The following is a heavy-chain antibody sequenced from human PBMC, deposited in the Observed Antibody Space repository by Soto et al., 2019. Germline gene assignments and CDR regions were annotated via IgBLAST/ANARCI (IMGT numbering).Heavy chain of an antibody. Sequence: EVQLLESGGGLVQPGGSLRLSCAASGFTFSSFGVYWVRQAPGKGLEWVSGIGGSSGNAYYADSVKGRLTVSRDISHSTLYLQMSALRADDTAVYYCARSGPHYFDFWGQGTLVTVSS. CDR2: IGGSSGNA. D-gene: IGHD1-26*01. CDR3: ARSGPHYFDF. V-gene: IGHV3-23*01. J-gene: IGHJ4*02. CDR1: GFTFSSFG.